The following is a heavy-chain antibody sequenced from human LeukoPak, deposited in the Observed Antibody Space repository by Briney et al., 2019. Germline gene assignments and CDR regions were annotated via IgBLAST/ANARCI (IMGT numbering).Heavy chain of an antibody. CDR3: ARDGFQGNYYYGMDV. CDR1: GFTFSSYG. CDR2: IWYDGSNK. J-gene: IGHJ6*04. Sequence: GGSLRLSCAASGFTFSSYGMHWVRQAPGKGLEWVAVIWYDGSNKYYADSVKGRFTISRDNSKNTLYLQMNSLRAEDTAVYYCARDGFQGNYYYGMDVWGKGTTVTVSS. D-gene: IGHD3-10*01. V-gene: IGHV3-33*01.